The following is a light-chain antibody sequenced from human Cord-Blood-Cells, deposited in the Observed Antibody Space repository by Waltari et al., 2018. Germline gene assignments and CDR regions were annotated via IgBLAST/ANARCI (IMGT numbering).Light chain of an antibody. CDR3: QQSYSTPRT. J-gene: IGKJ1*01. Sequence: DIQMTQSPSSLSASVGDRVTIPCRASQSISSCLNWYQQKPGKAPKLLIYAASSLQSGVPSRFSGSGSGTDFTLTISSLQPEDFATYYCQQSYSTPRTFGQGTKVEIK. CDR1: QSISSC. CDR2: AAS. V-gene: IGKV1-39*01.